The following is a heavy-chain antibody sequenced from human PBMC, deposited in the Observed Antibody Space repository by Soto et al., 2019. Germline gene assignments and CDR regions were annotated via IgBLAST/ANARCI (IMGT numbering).Heavy chain of an antibody. CDR3: VRGDNWNDEAADY. CDR2: IWSDGNNK. D-gene: IGHD1-1*01. CDR1: GFMFSNHG. V-gene: IGHV3-33*01. Sequence: QVQLVESGGGVVQPGRSLRLSCAASGFMFSNHGMHWVRQAPGKGLEWVAVIWSDGNNKYYADSVKGRFTISRDNSKNTGSLQVDSMRAEDRAVYYCVRGDNWNDEAADYWGQGTLVTVAS. J-gene: IGHJ4*02.